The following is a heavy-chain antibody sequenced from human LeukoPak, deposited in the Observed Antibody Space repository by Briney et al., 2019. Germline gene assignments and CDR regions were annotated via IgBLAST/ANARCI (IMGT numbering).Heavy chain of an antibody. V-gene: IGHV3-9*01. CDR1: GFTFDDYA. Sequence: GGSLRLSCVGSGFTFDDYAMHWVRQAPGKGLEWVSGISWNSGSIGYADSVKGRFTISRDNAKNSLYLQMNSLRAEDTALYYCAKGHRNDGYFDYWGQGTLVTVSS. CDR3: AKGHRNDGYFDY. CDR2: ISWNSGSI. J-gene: IGHJ4*02. D-gene: IGHD1-1*01.